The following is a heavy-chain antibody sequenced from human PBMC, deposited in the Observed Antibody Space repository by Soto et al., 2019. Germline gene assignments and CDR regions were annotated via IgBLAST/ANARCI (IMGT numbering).Heavy chain of an antibody. Sequence: QITLRESGPTLVKPTQPLTLTCTFSGFSLTTSGVGVGWIRQPPGKALEWLALIYWNDEERYSPSLENRLRISKDTSANQVVLKMTDMDPADTATYFCAHSRDPNYDFWSGDYCGFDVWGQGTMVTVSS. D-gene: IGHD3-3*01. CDR3: AHSRDPNYDFWSGDYCGFDV. J-gene: IGHJ3*01. CDR2: IYWNDEE. CDR1: GFSLTTSGVG. V-gene: IGHV2-5*01.